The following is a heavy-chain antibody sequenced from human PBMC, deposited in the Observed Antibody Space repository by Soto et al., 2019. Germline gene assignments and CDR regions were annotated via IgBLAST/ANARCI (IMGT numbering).Heavy chain of an antibody. CDR3: ARPYGDSVLYYYGMDV. CDR1: GGTFSSYA. Sequence: QVQLVQSGAEVKKPGSSVKVSCKASGGTFSSYAISWVRQAPGQGLEWMGGIIPIFGTANYAQKFQGRVTITADKSTSKAYMELSSRRSEDTAVYYCARPYGDSVLYYYGMDVWGQGTTVTVSS. J-gene: IGHJ6*02. CDR2: IIPIFGTA. V-gene: IGHV1-69*06. D-gene: IGHD4-17*01.